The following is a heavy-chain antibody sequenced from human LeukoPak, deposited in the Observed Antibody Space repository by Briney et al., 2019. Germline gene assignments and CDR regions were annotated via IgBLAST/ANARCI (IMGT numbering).Heavy chain of an antibody. CDR1: GGTFSSYA. CDR3: ARVRPLTIFGVVPVGFDP. J-gene: IGHJ5*02. Sequence: SVKVSCKASGGTFSSYAISWVRQAPGQGLEWMGGIIPIFGTANYAQKFQGRVTITTDESTSTAYMELSSLRSEDTAVYYCARVRPLTIFGVVPVGFDPWGQGTPVTVSS. CDR2: IIPIFGTA. V-gene: IGHV1-69*05. D-gene: IGHD3-3*01.